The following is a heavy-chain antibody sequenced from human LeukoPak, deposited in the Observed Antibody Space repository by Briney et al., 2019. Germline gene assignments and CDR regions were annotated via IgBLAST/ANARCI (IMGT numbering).Heavy chain of an antibody. V-gene: IGHV3-30-3*01. CDR2: VSYDGNIQ. Sequence: GGSLRLSRAASGFTFRTYAMHWVRQAPGKGLEWVAVVSYDGNIQDYTDSVKGRFFISRDDSKTTMYLQMNSLRVDDTALYFCARGPDPVVRGPRRAFDLWGQGTMVTVSS. J-gene: IGHJ3*01. CDR1: GFTFRTYA. D-gene: IGHD3-10*01. CDR3: ARGPDPVVRGPRRAFDL.